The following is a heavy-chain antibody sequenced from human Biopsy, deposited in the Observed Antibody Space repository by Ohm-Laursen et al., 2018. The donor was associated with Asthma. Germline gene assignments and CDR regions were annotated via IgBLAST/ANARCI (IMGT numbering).Heavy chain of an antibody. D-gene: IGHD3-22*01. J-gene: IGHJ3*02. CDR2: ISSDGHNK. CDR1: GFTFRSYA. V-gene: IGHV3-30-3*01. CDR3: ARQSGQDYGDSSGFDI. Sequence: SLRLSCAASGFTFRSYAMHWVRQAPGKGLEWVALISSDGHNKYYEDSVKGRFTISRDNSRNRLYPQINRLTVEDSAVYFCARQSGQDYGDSSGFDIWGQGTKVAVSS.